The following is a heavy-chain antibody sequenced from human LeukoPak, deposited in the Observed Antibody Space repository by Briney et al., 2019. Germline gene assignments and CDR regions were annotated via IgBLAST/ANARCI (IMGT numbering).Heavy chain of an antibody. CDR2: ISSSSSYI. CDR1: GFTFSSYS. J-gene: IGHJ6*03. V-gene: IGHV3-21*01. CDR3: ARDNPMVRGAYYYYYYYMDV. D-gene: IGHD3-10*01. Sequence: GGSLRLSCAASGFTFSSYSMNWVRQAPGKGLEWVSSISSSSSYIYYADSVKGRFTISRDNAKNSLYLQMNSLRAEDTAVYYCARDNPMVRGAYYYYYYYMDVWGKGTTVTVSS.